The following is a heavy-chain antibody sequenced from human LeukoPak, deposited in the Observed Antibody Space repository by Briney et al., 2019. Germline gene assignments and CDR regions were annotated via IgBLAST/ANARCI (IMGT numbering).Heavy chain of an antibody. Sequence: PRGSLRLSCEASGFTFRAAWMTWVRQAPGKGLEWVATIKNDGSDKYYVDSVKGRFTPSRDNAKNLVYLQMNSLRVEDTDVYYCVNLGYSDGGQGTLVTVSS. CDR1: GFTFRAAW. CDR3: VNLGYSD. V-gene: IGHV3-7*01. CDR2: IKNDGSDK. D-gene: IGHD5-12*01. J-gene: IGHJ4*02.